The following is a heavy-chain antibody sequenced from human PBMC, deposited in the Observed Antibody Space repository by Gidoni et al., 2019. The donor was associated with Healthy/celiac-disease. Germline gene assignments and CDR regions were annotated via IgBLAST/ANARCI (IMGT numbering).Heavy chain of an antibody. D-gene: IGHD3-10*01. V-gene: IGHV3-30*18. CDR2: ISYDGSNK. CDR1: GFPFSSYG. CDR3: AKEYYYGSGSANYYYYGMDV. J-gene: IGHJ6*02. Sequence: QVQLVESGGGVVQPGRSLRLPCAASGFPFSSYGMHWVRQAPGKGLEWVAVISYDGSNKYYADSVKGRFTISRDNSKNTLYLQMNSLRAEDTAVYYCAKEYYYGSGSANYYYYGMDVWGQGTTVTVSS.